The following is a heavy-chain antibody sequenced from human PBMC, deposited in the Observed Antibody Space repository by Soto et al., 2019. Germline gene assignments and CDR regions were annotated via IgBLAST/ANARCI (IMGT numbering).Heavy chain of an antibody. V-gene: IGHV1-18*01. Sequence: ASAKVASKGFRYSFMKFGINWLRRAPGQGLECAGSISSYSRYTHSAQKFHGRLTLTTDKAASTAYMELRLLRSADTAFYYCAREASVLPPAAQPSRFDTWGQGTLVTVSS. CDR3: AREASVLPPAAQPSRFDT. J-gene: IGHJ4*02. CDR2: ISSYSRYT. CDR1: RYSFMKFG. D-gene: IGHD2-2*01.